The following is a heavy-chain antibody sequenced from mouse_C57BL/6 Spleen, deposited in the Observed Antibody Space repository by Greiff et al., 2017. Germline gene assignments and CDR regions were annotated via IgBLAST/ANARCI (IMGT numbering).Heavy chain of an antibody. J-gene: IGHJ1*03. CDR1: GYAFTNYL. V-gene: IGHV1-54*01. D-gene: IGHD1-1*01. Sequence: QVQLQQSGAELVRPGTSVKVCCKASGYAFTNYLIEWVKQRPGQGLEWIGVINPGSGGTNYNEKFKGKATLTADKSSSTAYMQLSSLTSEDSAVYFCARGVTVVATEYFDVWGTGTTVTVSS. CDR3: ARGVTVVATEYFDV. CDR2: INPGSGGT.